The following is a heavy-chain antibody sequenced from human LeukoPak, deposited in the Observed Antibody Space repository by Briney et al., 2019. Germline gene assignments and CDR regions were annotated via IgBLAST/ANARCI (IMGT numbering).Heavy chain of an antibody. D-gene: IGHD3-16*02. CDR1: GYNFGSYG. V-gene: IGHV1-18*01. Sequence: ASVKVSCKASGYNFGSYGSSYALQAPGLGLEWMGWISAYNGDTNYAQKFQDRFTMTTDTSTNTAYMELRSLRSDDTALYYCARVHGLQVSYWGQGTLVTVSS. CDR2: ISAYNGDT. CDR3: ARVHGLQVSY. J-gene: IGHJ4*02.